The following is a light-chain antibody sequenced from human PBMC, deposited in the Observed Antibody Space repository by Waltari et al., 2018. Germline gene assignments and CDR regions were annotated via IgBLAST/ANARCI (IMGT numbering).Light chain of an antibody. CDR3: QQYATSPRIS. CDR2: GAS. J-gene: IGKJ5*01. CDR1: QSVSSNY. Sequence: EIVLTQSPGTLSLSPGERATLSCRASQSVSSNYLAWYQQKPGQAPRLLIYGASKRTTGIPDRFSGSGSGTDFTLTISRLEPEDFAVYYCQQYATSPRISFGQGTRLGIK. V-gene: IGKV3-20*01.